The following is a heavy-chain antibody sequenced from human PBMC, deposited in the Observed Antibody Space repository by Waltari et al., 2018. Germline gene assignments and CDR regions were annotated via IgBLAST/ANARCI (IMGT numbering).Heavy chain of an antibody. CDR3: ARYSGNYGGFDY. CDR1: GFTFSIYL. Sequence: EVQLVESGGGLVQPGGSLRLSCAASGFTFSIYLMSGVRQAPGKGLVWVDNLNRDGSEKYYVDSVKGRFTISRDNAKNSLYLQMNSLRADDTAVYYCARYSGNYGGFDYWGQGTLVTVSS. V-gene: IGHV3-7*01. J-gene: IGHJ4*02. CDR2: LNRDGSEK. D-gene: IGHD1-26*01.